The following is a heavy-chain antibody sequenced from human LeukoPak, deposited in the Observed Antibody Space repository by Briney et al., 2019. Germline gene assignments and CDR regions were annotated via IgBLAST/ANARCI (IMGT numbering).Heavy chain of an antibody. CDR3: ARVSAMVIY. V-gene: IGHV1-8*01. Sequence: ASVKVSCRASGFTFTSYDINWVRQSTGQGLEWMGWMNPISGHTGYAQKFQGRVTMTRNTSISTAYMELSSLRSEDTAVYYCARVSAMVIYWGQGTLVTVSS. CDR1: GFTFTSYD. D-gene: IGHD5-18*01. J-gene: IGHJ4*02. CDR2: MNPISGHT.